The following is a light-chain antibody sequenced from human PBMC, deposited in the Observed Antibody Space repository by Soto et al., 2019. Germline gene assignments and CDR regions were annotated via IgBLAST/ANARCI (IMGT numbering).Light chain of an antibody. V-gene: IGLV2-14*01. J-gene: IGLJ3*02. CDR3: CSCTSAATLV. Sequence: QSALTQPASVSGSPGQSITISFTGTSGDVGGYDYVSWYQQHPGKAPTLIIYEVSYRPSGVSHRFSGSKSGNTASLTISGLQADDEADYFCCSCTSAATLVFGGGTKVTVL. CDR2: EVS. CDR1: SGDVGGYDY.